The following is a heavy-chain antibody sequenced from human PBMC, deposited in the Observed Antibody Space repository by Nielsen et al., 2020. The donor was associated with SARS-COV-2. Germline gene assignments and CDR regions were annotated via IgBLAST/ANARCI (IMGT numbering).Heavy chain of an antibody. CDR3: ARGGTIFGVVNSGMDV. J-gene: IGHJ6*02. D-gene: IGHD3-3*01. Sequence: SETLSLTCTVSGGSISSGDYYWSWIRQPPGKGLEWIGYIYYSGSTYYNPSLKSRVTISVDTSKNQFSLKLSSVTAAGTALYYCARGGTIFGVVNSGMDVWGQGTTVTVSS. V-gene: IGHV4-30-4*01. CDR2: IYYSGST. CDR1: GGSISSGDYY.